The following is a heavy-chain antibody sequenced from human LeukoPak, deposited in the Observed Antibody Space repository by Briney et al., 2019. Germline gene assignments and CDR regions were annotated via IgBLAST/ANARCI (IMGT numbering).Heavy chain of an antibody. V-gene: IGHV4-4*07. D-gene: IGHD3-16*01. J-gene: IGHJ6*03. CDR3: ARVRRLGESLHPSVGYYYYYMDV. Sequence: PSETLSLTCTVSGGSISRYYWSWIRQPAGKGLEWIGRIYTSGSTNYNPSLKSRVTMSVDTSKNQFSLKRSSVTAADTAVYYCARVRRLGESLHPSVGYYYYYMDVWGKGTTVTVSS. CDR1: GGSISRYY. CDR2: IYTSGST.